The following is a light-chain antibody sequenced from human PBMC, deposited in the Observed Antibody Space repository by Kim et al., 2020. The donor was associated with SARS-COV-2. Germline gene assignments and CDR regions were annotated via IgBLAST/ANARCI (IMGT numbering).Light chain of an antibody. CDR2: DAT. CDR1: QSVSCF. Sequence: LSFAPGESTTLCRSARQSVSCFFAWYQKKPGQAPRLLIYDATNRATGIPARFSGSGSGTDFTLTISSLEPEDFAVYYCQQRSNWLTFGGGTKLEI. J-gene: IGKJ4*01. CDR3: QQRSNWLT. V-gene: IGKV3-11*01.